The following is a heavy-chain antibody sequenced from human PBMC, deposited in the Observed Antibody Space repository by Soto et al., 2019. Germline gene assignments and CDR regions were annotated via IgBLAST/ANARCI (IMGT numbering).Heavy chain of an antibody. CDR1: GYTFIRYG. Sequence: QVQLVQSAAEVKKPGASVKVSCKASGYTFIRYGITWVRQAPGHGLEWMGWISPYNDYTIYAQKLQGRVTMTTDTPTRSTSMGLRSLKSDDTAVYYCARGGYYDNTWGKLSHYGLDVWGQGTSVTVSS. CDR2: ISPYNDYT. D-gene: IGHD3-16*01. J-gene: IGHJ6*02. V-gene: IGHV1-18*01. CDR3: ARGGYYDNTWGKLSHYGLDV.